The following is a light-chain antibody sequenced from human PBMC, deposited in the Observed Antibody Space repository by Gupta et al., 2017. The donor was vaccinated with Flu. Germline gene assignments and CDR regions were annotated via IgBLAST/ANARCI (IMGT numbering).Light chain of an antibody. Sequence: VMPKSPASLAVSLGERATINCKSSQSLFYSPNNRNYLAWYQHKPGQPPKLLIYWASIRESGVPDRFSGSGSGTDFTLTISSLQAEDVAIYYCQQYHNTPTFGGGTKVEI. CDR1: QSLFYSPNNRNY. CDR3: QQYHNTPT. J-gene: IGKJ4*01. V-gene: IGKV4-1*01. CDR2: WAS.